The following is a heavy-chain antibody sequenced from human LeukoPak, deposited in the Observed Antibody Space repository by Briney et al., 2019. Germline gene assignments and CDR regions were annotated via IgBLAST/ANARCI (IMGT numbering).Heavy chain of an antibody. D-gene: IGHD6-13*01. CDR3: AKAGSWYWFDP. Sequence: GGSLRLSCAASGFTFSSYAMSWVRQAPGKGLEWVSAISGSGGSTYYADSMKGRFTISRDNSNNTLYLQMNSLRAEDTAVYYCAKAGSWYWFDPWGQGTLVTVSS. J-gene: IGHJ5*02. CDR2: ISGSGGST. V-gene: IGHV3-23*01. CDR1: GFTFSSYA.